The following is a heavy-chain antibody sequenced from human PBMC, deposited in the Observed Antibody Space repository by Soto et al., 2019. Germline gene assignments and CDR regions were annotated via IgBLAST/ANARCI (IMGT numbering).Heavy chain of an antibody. Sequence: GGSLRLSCAASGFTFINYAMHWVRQSPGKGLEWVAVISYDGSNKYYADSVKGRFTISRDNSKNTMYLQMNSLSAEDTAVYHCARDQVKGTMTILWGQGTLVTVSS. J-gene: IGHJ4*02. V-gene: IGHV3-30-3*01. CDR3: ARDQVKGTMTIL. CDR1: GFTFINYA. D-gene: IGHD4-17*01. CDR2: ISYDGSNK.